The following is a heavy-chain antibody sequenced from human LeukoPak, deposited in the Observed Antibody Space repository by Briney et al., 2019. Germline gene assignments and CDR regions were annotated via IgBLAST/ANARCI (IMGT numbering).Heavy chain of an antibody. CDR1: GGSISSYY. Sequence: SETLSLTCTVSGGSISSYYWSWIRQPAGKGLEWIERIYTSGSTNYNPSLKSRVTMSVDTSKNQFSLKLSSVTAADTAVYYCARDRAAGMEGRDWFDPWGQGTLVTVSS. D-gene: IGHD6-13*01. CDR3: ARDRAAGMEGRDWFDP. V-gene: IGHV4-4*07. J-gene: IGHJ5*02. CDR2: IYTSGST.